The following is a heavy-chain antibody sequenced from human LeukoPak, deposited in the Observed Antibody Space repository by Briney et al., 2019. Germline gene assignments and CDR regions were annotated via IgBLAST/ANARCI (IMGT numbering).Heavy chain of an antibody. CDR2: FDPEDGET. D-gene: IGHD4-17*01. V-gene: IGHV1-24*01. J-gene: IGHJ3*02. CDR1: GYTLTELS. CDR3: ATDLTTISAFDI. Sequence: GASVKVSCKVSGYTLTELSMHWVRQAPGKWLEWMGGFDPEDGETIYAQKFQGRVTMTEDTSTDTAYMELSSLRSEDTAVYYCATDLTTISAFDIWGQGTMVTVSS.